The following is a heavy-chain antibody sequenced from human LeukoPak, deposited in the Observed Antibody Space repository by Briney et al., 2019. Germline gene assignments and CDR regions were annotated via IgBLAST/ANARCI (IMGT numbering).Heavy chain of an antibody. D-gene: IGHD2-2*02. Sequence: ASVKVSCKASGYTFTGYYMHWVRQAPGQGLEWMGWINPNSGGTNYAQKFQGRVTMTRDTSISTAYMELSRLRSDDTAVYYCARTRLVPAAIHDAIDIWGQGTMVTVSS. CDR1: GYTFTGYY. CDR2: INPNSGGT. V-gene: IGHV1-2*02. J-gene: IGHJ3*02. CDR3: ARTRLVPAAIHDAIDI.